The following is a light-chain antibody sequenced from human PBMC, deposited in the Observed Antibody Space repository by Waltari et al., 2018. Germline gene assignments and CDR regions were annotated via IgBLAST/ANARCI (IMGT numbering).Light chain of an antibody. Sequence: QSALTQPASVSGSPGQSITISCSGTDSDVGAYDFVSWYQQHPGKAPHLIIFESSNRPAGIFKRFSASKSGNTASLTISGLQAEDEADYYCSSYTTSSAPGVFGTGTRVTVL. CDR3: SSYTTSSAPGV. CDR1: DSDVGAYDF. J-gene: IGLJ1*01. V-gene: IGLV2-14*01. CDR2: ESS.